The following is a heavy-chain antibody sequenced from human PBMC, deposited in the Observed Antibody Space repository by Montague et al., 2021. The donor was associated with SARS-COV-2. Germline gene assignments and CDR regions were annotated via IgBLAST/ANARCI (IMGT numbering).Heavy chain of an antibody. CDR1: GFSLSTTGMC. V-gene: IGHV2-70*13. D-gene: IGHD1-26*01. Sequence: PALVKPTQTLTLTCSFSGFSLSTTGMCISWIRQPPGKALEWLALIDWHGDKYYSTSLKTRLTISKDTSKDQVVLTMTKMDPVDTATYYCARVGFGHYDAVDVWGQGTTVTVSS. J-gene: IGHJ6*02. CDR2: IDWHGDK. CDR3: ARVGFGHYDAVDV.